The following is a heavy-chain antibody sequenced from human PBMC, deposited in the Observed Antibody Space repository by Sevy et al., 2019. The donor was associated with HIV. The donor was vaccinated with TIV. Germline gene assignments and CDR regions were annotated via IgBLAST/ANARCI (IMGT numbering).Heavy chain of an antibody. Sequence: GGSLRLSCAASGFTFSYYNMNWVRQAPGKGLEWVSSISSGSSYVYYADSVKGRFTISRDNAKNSRYLQMNSLRTEDTAVYYCASLRHYYDSPSAYWGQGTQVTVSS. D-gene: IGHD3-22*01. V-gene: IGHV3-21*01. CDR1: GFTFSYYN. J-gene: IGHJ4*02. CDR2: ISSGSSYV. CDR3: ASLRHYYDSPSAY.